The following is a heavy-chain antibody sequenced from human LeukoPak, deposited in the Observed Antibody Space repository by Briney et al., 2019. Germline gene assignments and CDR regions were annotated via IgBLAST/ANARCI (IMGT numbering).Heavy chain of an antibody. CDR3: AKPYYYGARSYMDY. CDR1: GFTLSDHY. Sequence: RQSLRLSCAASGFTLSDHYMDWVRQAPGKGLEWVAVISSDGSHTYYADSVKGRFTISRDNSKNILYLQVNSLRAEDTAVYDRAKPYYYGARSYMDYWGQGALVTVSS. J-gene: IGHJ4*02. CDR2: ISSDGSHT. D-gene: IGHD3-10*01. V-gene: IGHV3-30*18.